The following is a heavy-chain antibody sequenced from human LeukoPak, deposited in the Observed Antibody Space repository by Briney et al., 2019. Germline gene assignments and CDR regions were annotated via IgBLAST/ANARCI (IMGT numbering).Heavy chain of an antibody. J-gene: IGHJ4*02. CDR3: ARPMQWLVQPDY. V-gene: IGHV3-11*04. Sequence: PGGSLRLSCAASGFTFSDYYMSWIRQAPGKGLEWVSYISSSGSTIYYADSVKGRFTISRDNAKNSLYLQMNSLSAEDTAVYYCARPMQWLVQPDYWGQGTLVTVSS. CDR1: GFTFSDYY. CDR2: ISSSGSTI. D-gene: IGHD6-19*01.